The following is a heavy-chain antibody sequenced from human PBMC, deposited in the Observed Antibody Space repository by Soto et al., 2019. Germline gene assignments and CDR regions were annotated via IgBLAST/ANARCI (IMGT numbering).Heavy chain of an antibody. CDR2: IYCTGIT. V-gene: IGHV4-31*03. CDR3: AQREGAVQGWFDP. J-gene: IGHJ5*02. D-gene: IGHD1-1*01. CDR1: GGSITSGGYY. Sequence: SEALSLTCTVSGGSITSGGYYWSWLRQLPGKGLEWIGYIYCTGITYYNPSLKSRVTISVDTSKNQFFVKLSSVTAADTAVYYCAQREGAVQGWFDPWGQGTLVTVSS.